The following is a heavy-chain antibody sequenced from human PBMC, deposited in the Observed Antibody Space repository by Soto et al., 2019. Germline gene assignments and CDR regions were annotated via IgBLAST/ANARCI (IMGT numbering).Heavy chain of an antibody. V-gene: IGHV3-33*01. CDR2: IGYDENKK. CDR3: ARESGGFDP. D-gene: IGHD3-10*01. J-gene: IGHJ5*02. CDR1: GFTFRNYG. Sequence: QEQLVESGGGVVQPGRSLRLSCVASGFTFRNYGMHWVRQAPGKGLEWVALIGYDENKKWYADSVKGRFTISRDNSKNTLYVQMNSLRPEDTAVYYCARESGGFDPWGQGTLVTVSS.